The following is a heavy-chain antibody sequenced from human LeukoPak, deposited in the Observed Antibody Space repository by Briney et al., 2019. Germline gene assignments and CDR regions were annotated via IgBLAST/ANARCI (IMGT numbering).Heavy chain of an antibody. Sequence: PGGSLRLSCAASGFTFSSYEMNWVRQAPGKGLEWVSYITSSGSTIYYADSVKGRFTISRDNAKNSLYLQMNRLRAEDTAVYYCAIPTYYYDSSGQGYWGQGTLVTVSS. D-gene: IGHD3-22*01. J-gene: IGHJ4*02. CDR2: ITSSGSTI. CDR1: GFTFSSYE. CDR3: AIPTYYYDSSGQGY. V-gene: IGHV3-48*03.